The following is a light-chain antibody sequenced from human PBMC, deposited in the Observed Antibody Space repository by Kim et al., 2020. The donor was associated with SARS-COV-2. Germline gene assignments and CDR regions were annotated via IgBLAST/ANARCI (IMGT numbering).Light chain of an antibody. CDR2: VHSDGSH. CDR3: QTWGTGIRV. Sequence: QPVLTQSPSASASLGASVKLTCTLNSGHSTYAIAWHQQQPEKGPRYLMKVHSDGSHSKGDGIPDRFSGSSSGADRYLTISSLQSEDEADYYCQTWGTGIRVFGGGTKLTVL. J-gene: IGLJ3*02. V-gene: IGLV4-69*01. CDR1: SGHSTYA.